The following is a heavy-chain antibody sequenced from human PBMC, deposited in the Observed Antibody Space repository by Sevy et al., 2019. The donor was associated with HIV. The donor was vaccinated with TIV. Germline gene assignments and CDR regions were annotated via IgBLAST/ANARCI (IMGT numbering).Heavy chain of an antibody. D-gene: IGHD6-6*01. CDR2: ISSSNNYI. Sequence: GGSLRLSCAASGFTFSSYSMNWVRQAPGKGLEWVSSISSSNNYIYYADSLKGRFTISRDNAKNSLYLQMNSLRAKDTAVYYCARDLREYSSSSKYYFDYWGQRILVTVSS. CDR3: ARDLREYSSSSKYYFDY. J-gene: IGHJ4*02. CDR1: GFTFSSYS. V-gene: IGHV3-21*01.